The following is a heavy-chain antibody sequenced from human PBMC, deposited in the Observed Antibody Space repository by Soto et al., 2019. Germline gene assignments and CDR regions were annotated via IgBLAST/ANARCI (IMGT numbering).Heavy chain of an antibody. CDR3: ARGSNHFDY. V-gene: IGHV3-74*01. CDR1: GFTFSPFW. D-gene: IGHD4-4*01. J-gene: IGHJ4*02. CDR2: INSDGNST. Sequence: EVQLVESGGGLVQPGGSLRLSCAAAGFTFSPFWMHWVRQVPGKGPVWVSRINSDGNSTSYADSVKGRFTISRDNAKNTLYLQMNSLRAEDTAVYYCARGSNHFDYWGQGTLVTVSS.